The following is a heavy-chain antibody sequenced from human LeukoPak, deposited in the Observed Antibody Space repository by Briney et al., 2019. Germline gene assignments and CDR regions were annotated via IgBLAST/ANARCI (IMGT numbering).Heavy chain of an antibody. J-gene: IGHJ4*02. Sequence: ASVKVSCKASGYTFTGYYMHWVRQAPGQGLEWMGWINPNSGGTNYAQKFQGWVTMIRDTSISTAYMELSRLRSDDTAVYYCARDFIYGGSYSAFDTGGQGTLVTVSS. CDR3: ARDFIYGGSYSAFDT. V-gene: IGHV1-2*04. D-gene: IGHD1-26*01. CDR2: INPNSGGT. CDR1: GYTFTGYY.